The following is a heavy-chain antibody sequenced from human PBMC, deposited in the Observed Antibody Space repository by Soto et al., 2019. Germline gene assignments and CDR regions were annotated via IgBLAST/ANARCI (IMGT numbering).Heavy chain of an antibody. V-gene: IGHV1-69*12. CDR3: ASCLVTTYFYYYGMDV. Sequence: QVQLVQSGAEVKKPGSSVKASCKASGGTFSRYSISWVRQAPGQGLEWMGGIIPVFGTANYAQKFQGRVTITADESTSTVYMELSSLTSDDTAVYLCASCLVTTYFYYYGMDVWGQGTTVTVSS. D-gene: IGHD4-17*01. CDR1: GGTFSRYS. CDR2: IIPVFGTA. J-gene: IGHJ6*02.